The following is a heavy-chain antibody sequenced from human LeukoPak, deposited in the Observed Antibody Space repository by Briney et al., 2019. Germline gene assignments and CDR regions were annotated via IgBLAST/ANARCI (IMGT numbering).Heavy chain of an antibody. CDR3: ARLVEWLRSKNYHYFDY. Sequence: ASVKVSCKASGYTFTSYGIGWVRQAPGQGLDWMGWISAYNGNTNYAQKLQGRVTMTTDTSTSTAYMELRSLRSDDTAVYYCARLVEWLRSKNYHYFDYWGQGTLVTVSS. J-gene: IGHJ4*02. CDR1: GYTFTSYG. CDR2: ISAYNGNT. V-gene: IGHV1-18*04. D-gene: IGHD5-12*01.